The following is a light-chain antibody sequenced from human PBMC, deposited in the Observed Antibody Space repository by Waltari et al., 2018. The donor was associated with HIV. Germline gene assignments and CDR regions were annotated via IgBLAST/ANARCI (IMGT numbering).Light chain of an antibody. J-gene: IGKJ2*01. CDR3: QQSYTTPYT. V-gene: IGKV1-39*01. CDR2: AAS. CDR1: QSITNY. Sequence: DIQMTQSPSSLSASVGDRVTITCRTSQSITNYLNWYQQRPGKAPKLLIYAASSLQSGVPSRFSGSGSGTDFTLTISSLQAEDVAIYYCQQSYTTPYTFGQGAKLEIK.